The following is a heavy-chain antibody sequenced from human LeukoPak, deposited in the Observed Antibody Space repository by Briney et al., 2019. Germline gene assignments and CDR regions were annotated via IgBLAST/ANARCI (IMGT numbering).Heavy chain of an antibody. V-gene: IGHV3-20*04. CDR1: GFTFDDYA. Sequence: GGSLRLSCAASGFTFDDYAMHWVRQAPGKGLEWVSGINWNGGSTGYADSVKGRFTISRDNAKNSLYLQMNSLRAEDTALYYCARWYSSSWYGGASYFDYWGQGTLVTVSS. CDR2: INWNGGST. D-gene: IGHD6-13*01. J-gene: IGHJ4*02. CDR3: ARWYSSSWYGGASYFDY.